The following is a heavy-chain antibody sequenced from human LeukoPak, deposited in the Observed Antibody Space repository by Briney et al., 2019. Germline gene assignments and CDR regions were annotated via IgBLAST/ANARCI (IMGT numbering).Heavy chain of an antibody. CDR1: GYTFTTYA. CDR3: AGRGGYSGSSIIKVPFDY. D-gene: IGHD1-26*01. CDR2: IIPILGIA. J-gene: IGHJ4*02. Sequence: GASVKVSCKASGYTFTTYAMHWVRQAPGQGLEWMGRIIPILGIANYAQKFQGRVTITADKSTSTAYMELSSLRSEDTAVYYCAGRGGYSGSSIIKVPFDYWGQGTLVTVSS. V-gene: IGHV1-69*04.